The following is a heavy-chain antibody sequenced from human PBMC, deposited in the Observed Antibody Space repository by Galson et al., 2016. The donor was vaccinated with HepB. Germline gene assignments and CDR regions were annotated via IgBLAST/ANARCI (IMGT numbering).Heavy chain of an antibody. CDR3: VADFVGPEDY. D-gene: IGHD3/OR15-3a*01. CDR2: LNPGVSRT. V-gene: IGHV3-74*01. Sequence: SLRLSCAFSGLTFSRYWMHWVRQVPGKGLVWVARLNPGVSRTDHADSVKGRFTIAKDNDKNTLYLQMNSPRVENTAVYYCVADFVGPEDYWGQGTMVTVSA. CDR1: GLTFSRYW. J-gene: IGHJ4*02.